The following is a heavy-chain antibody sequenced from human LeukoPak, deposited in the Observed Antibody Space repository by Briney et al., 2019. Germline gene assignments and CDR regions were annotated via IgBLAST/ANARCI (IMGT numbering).Heavy chain of an antibody. V-gene: IGHV1-69*13. D-gene: IGHD6-13*01. CDR1: GYTFTSYA. J-gene: IGHJ4*02. CDR2: IIPIFGTA. CDR3: ARDSLAYSSSWYYFDY. Sequence: GASVKVSCKASGYTFTSYAISWVRQAPGQGLEWMGGIIPIFGTANYAQKFQGRITITADESTSTAYMELSSLRSEDTAVYYCARDSLAYSSSWYYFDYWGQGTLVTVSS.